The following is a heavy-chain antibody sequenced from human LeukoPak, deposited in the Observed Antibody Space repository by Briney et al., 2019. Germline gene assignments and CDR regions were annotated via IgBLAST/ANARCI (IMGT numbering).Heavy chain of an antibody. J-gene: IGHJ4*02. V-gene: IGHV3-23*01. Sequence: AGGSLRLSCAASGFTFSSYAMNWVRQAPGKGLDWVSAISGSGGSTSYADSVKGRFTISRDNSKNTLYLQMNSLRAVDTAVYYCPSQTSVYSGSSSHNWGPGTLVTVSS. CDR2: ISGSGGST. CDR1: GFTFSSYA. D-gene: IGHD5-12*01. CDR3: PSQTSVYSGSSSHN.